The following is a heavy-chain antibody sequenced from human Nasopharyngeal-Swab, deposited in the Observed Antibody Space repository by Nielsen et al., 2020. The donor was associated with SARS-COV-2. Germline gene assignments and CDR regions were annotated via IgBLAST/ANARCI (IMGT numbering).Heavy chain of an antibody. D-gene: IGHD3-3*01. CDR3: ARGRITIFGVVISNYYYYMDV. CDR1: GGSFSGYY. CDR2: INHSGST. V-gene: IGHV4-34*01. Sequence: ETLSLTCAVYGGSFSGYYWSWIRQPPGKGLEWIGEINHSGSTNYNPSLKSRVTISVDTSKNQFSLKLSSVTAADTAVYYCARGRITIFGVVISNYYYYMDVWGKGTTVTVSS. J-gene: IGHJ6*03.